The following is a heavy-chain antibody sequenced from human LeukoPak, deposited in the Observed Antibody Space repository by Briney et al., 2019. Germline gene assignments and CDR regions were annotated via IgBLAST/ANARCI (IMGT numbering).Heavy chain of an antibody. Sequence: GGSLRLSCAASGFTFSDYTIHWVRQAPGQGLEWVAGISHDGGTKYYADSVKARFTISRDNSKNTLYLQMNSLRTQDTAVYYCARAVTGTEDFDYWGQGTLVTVSS. V-gene: IGHV3-30*04. CDR2: ISHDGGTK. D-gene: IGHD6-19*01. J-gene: IGHJ4*02. CDR3: ARAVTGTEDFDY. CDR1: GFTFSDYT.